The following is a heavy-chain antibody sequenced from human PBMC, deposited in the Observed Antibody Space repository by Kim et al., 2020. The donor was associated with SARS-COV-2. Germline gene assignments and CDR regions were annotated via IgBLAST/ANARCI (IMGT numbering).Heavy chain of an antibody. Sequence: SETLSLTCAVYGGSFSGYYWSWIRQPPGKGLEWIGEINHSGSTNYNPSLKSRVTISVDTSKNQFSLKLSSVTAADTAVYYCARGRRLLSCWDYWGQGTLVTVSS. CDR3: ARGRRLLSCWDY. V-gene: IGHV4-34*01. CDR2: INHSGST. CDR1: GGSFSGYY. D-gene: IGHD3-22*01. J-gene: IGHJ4*02.